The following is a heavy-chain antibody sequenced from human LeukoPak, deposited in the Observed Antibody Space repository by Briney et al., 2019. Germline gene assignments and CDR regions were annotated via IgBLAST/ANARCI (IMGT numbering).Heavy chain of an antibody. J-gene: IGHJ3*02. Sequence: SETLSLTCAVYGGSFSGYYWSWIRQPPGKGLEWIGEINHSGSTNYNPSLKSRVTISVDTSKNQFSLKLSSVTAADTAVYYCARAPIMLASDAFDIWGQGTMVTVSS. CDR3: ARAPIMLASDAFDI. D-gene: IGHD2-8*01. V-gene: IGHV4-34*01. CDR1: GGSFSGYY. CDR2: INHSGST.